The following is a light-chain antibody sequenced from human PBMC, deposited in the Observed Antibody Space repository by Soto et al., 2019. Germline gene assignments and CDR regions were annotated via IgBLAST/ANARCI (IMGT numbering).Light chain of an antibody. CDR2: GKT. CDR1: SSNIGAGYD. CDR3: QSYDTALNAWV. V-gene: IGLV1-40*01. Sequence: QSVLTRPPSVSGAPGQRVTISCTGRSSNIGAGYDVHWYQHLPGIAPKLLISGKTNRPSGVPDRFSGSKSATSASLAITGLQAEDEGDYYCQSYDTALNAWVFGGGTKLTVL. J-gene: IGLJ3*02.